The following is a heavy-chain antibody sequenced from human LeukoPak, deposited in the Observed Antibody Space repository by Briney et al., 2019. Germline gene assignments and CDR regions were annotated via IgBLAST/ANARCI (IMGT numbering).Heavy chain of an antibody. CDR3: ARDTDTVTTILDY. V-gene: IGHV3-74*01. CDR2: IKGDGSST. Sequence: RPGGSLRLSCAASGFTFSSNWMHWVRQAPGKGLVWVSRIKGDGSSTSYADSVKGRFTISRDNAKNTLYLQMNSLRAEDTAVYYCARDTDTVTTILDYWGQGTLVTVSS. J-gene: IGHJ4*02. D-gene: IGHD4-17*01. CDR1: GFTFSSNW.